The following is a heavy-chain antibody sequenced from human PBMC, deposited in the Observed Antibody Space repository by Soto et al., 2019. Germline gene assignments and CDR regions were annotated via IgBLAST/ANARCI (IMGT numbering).Heavy chain of an antibody. CDR2: IKQDGSEK. CDR3: ARVLQISPVDAFDI. J-gene: IGHJ3*02. Sequence: GGSLRLSCAASGFTFSSYWMSWVRQAPGKGLEWVANIKQDGSEKYYVDSVKGRFTISRDNAKNSLYLQMNSLRAEDTAVYYCARVLQISPVDAFDIWGQGTMVTVSS. CDR1: GFTFSSYW. D-gene: IGHD2-15*01. V-gene: IGHV3-7*03.